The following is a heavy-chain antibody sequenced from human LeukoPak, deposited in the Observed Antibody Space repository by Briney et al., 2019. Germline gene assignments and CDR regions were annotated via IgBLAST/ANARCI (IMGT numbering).Heavy chain of an antibody. D-gene: IGHD6-19*01. CDR3: AKDQLRIAVAGDNFDY. Sequence: GGSLRLSCAASGFTFSSYAMSWVRQAPGKGLEWVSTISDSDYTTYYADSVKGRFTISRDNSKNTLYLQMNSLRAEDTAVYYCAKDQLRIAVAGDNFDYWGQGTLVTVSS. V-gene: IGHV3-23*01. J-gene: IGHJ4*02. CDR1: GFTFSSYA. CDR2: ISDSDYTT.